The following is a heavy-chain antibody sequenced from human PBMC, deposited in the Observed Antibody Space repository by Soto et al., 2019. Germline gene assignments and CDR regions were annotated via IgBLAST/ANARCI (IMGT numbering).Heavy chain of an antibody. Sequence: SETLSLTCRVSGGSLMSSYWWTCVRQSPGKGLEWIGEIYHAGSPDYNPSFQSRVTISLDKSKNTFSLTLTSMTAADAALYYCTRGSSFRGDFDIWGQGTTVTVSS. V-gene: IGHV4-4*02. CDR1: GGSLMSSYW. CDR2: IYHAGSP. CDR3: TRGSSFRGDFDI. J-gene: IGHJ3*02. D-gene: IGHD2-21*01.